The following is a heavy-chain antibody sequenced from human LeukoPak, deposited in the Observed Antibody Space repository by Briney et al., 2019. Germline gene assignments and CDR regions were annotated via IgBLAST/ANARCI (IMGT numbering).Heavy chain of an antibody. V-gene: IGHV2-5*01. CDR1: GFSLSTSGVG. J-gene: IGHJ5*02. D-gene: IGHD3-3*01. CDR2: IYWNDDK. CDR3: AREPTDYDFWSGPGWFDP. Sequence: ESGPTLVKPTQTLTLTCTFSGFSLSTSGVGVGWIRQPPGKALEWLALIYWNDDKRYSPSLKSRLTITKDTSKNQVVLTMTNMDPVDTATYYCAREPTDYDFWSGPGWFDPWGQGTLVTVSS.